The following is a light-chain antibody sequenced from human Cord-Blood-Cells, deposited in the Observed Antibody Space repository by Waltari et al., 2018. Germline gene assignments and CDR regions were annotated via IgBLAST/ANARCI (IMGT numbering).Light chain of an antibody. CDR2: DVS. J-gene: IGLJ1*01. V-gene: IGLV2-14*01. CDR3: SSYTSSSTFV. Sequence: QSALTQPASVSGSPGQSITIPCTGTSSDVGGYHYASWYQQHPGKAPKLMIYDVSKRPSGVSNRFSGSKSGNTASLTISGLQAEDEADYYCSSYTSSSTFVFGTGTKVTVL. CDR1: SSDVGGYHY.